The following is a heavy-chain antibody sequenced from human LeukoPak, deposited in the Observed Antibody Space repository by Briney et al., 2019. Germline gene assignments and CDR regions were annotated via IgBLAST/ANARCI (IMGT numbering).Heavy chain of an antibody. Sequence: ASVKVSCKASGYTFTGYYMHWVRQAPGQGLEWMGWINPNSGGTNYAQKFQGRVTMTRDTSISTAYMELSRLRSDDTAVYYWAKTGYCRGGSCSSHVEDAFDIWGQGTMVTVSS. D-gene: IGHD2-15*01. V-gene: IGHV1-2*02. J-gene: IGHJ3*02. CDR3: AKTGYCRGGSCSSHVEDAFDI. CDR1: GYTFTGYY. CDR2: INPNSGGT.